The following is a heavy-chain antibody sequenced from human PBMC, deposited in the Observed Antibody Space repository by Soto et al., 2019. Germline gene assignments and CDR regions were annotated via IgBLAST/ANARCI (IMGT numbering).Heavy chain of an antibody. Sequence: SETLSLTCTVSGGSISGYYWSWIRQPPGKGLEYIGFVSYSGSTNYNPSLKSRVTFSVDASKNQFSLELSSVTAADTAVYYCARVRGDYDFLGLFDYWGQGVLVTVSS. D-gene: IGHD3-3*01. CDR3: ARVRGDYDFLGLFDY. CDR2: VSYSGST. J-gene: IGHJ4*02. V-gene: IGHV4-59*01. CDR1: GGSISGYY.